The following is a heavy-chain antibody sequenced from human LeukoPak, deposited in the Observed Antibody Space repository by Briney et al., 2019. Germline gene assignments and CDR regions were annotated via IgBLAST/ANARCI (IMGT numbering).Heavy chain of an antibody. V-gene: IGHV3-23*01. Sequence: GGSLRLSCAASGFTFSSYAMSWVRQAPGKGLEWVSAISGSGGSTYYADSVKGRFTISRDNSKNTLYLQMNSLRAEDTAVYYCAKDRVNYYDSSGYYYVDYFDYWGQGTLVTVSS. CDR2: ISGSGGST. CDR1: GFTFSSYA. J-gene: IGHJ4*02. D-gene: IGHD3-22*01. CDR3: AKDRVNYYDSSGYYYVDYFDY.